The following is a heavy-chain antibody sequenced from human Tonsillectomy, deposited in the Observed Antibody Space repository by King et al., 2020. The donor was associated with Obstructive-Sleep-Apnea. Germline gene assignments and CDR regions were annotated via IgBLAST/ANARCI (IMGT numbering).Heavy chain of an antibody. J-gene: IGHJ6*02. CDR2: ISAYNGNT. V-gene: IGHV1-18*04. CDR1: GYTFTSYG. D-gene: IGHD5-18*01. Sequence: QLVQSGAEVKKPGASVKVFCKASGYTFTSYGLSWVRQAPGQGLEWMGWISAYNGNTNYAQKLQGRVTMTTDTSTSTAYLELRSLRSDDTAVYYCARDSEVTAMVLQFNYCYGMDVWGQGTTVTVSS. CDR3: ARDSEVTAMVLQFNYCYGMDV.